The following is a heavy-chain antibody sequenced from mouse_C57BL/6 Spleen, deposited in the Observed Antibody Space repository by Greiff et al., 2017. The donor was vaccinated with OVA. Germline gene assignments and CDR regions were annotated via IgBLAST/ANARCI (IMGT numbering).Heavy chain of an antibody. V-gene: IGHV5-6*02. CDR2: ISSGGSYT. J-gene: IGHJ4*01. CDR1: GFTFSSYG. Sequence: DVMLVESGGDLVKPGGSLKLSCAASGFTFSSYGMSWVRQTPDKRLEWVATISSGGSYTYYPDSVKGRFTISRDNAKNTLYLQMSSLKSEDTAMYYCASIYYDYDERSAMDYWGQGTSVTVSS. D-gene: IGHD2-4*01. CDR3: ASIYYDYDERSAMDY.